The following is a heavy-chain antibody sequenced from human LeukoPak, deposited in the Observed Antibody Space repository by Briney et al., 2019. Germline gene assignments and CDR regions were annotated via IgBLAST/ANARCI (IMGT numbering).Heavy chain of an antibody. CDR2: FGHNGDIT. Sequence: GGSLRLSCAASGFTFSYYGLSWVRQAPGKGLEWVSGFGHNGDITYSDSVKGRFTISRDSSKNTLFLQMNSLRADDTAVYFCAKQAGWGGYFSFLPFDFWGRGTLVTVSS. V-gene: IGHV3-23*01. J-gene: IGHJ4*02. D-gene: IGHD3-3*01. CDR3: AKQAGWGGYFSFLPFDF. CDR1: GFTFSYYG.